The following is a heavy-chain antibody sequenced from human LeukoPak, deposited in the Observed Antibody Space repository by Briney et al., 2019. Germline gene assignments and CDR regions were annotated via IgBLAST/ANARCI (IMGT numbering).Heavy chain of an antibody. J-gene: IGHJ5*02. D-gene: IGHD3-3*01. CDR2: IYYSGTT. Sequence: SETLSLTCTVSGGSISSGSNYWGWIRQRPGQELEGIVTIYYSGTTYSKTSHRSLATISVNTSKAQFTQKLSLVTAADTAVYYCARGGDFWSGYYNQNWFEPWGQETLVTASS. CDR3: ARGGDFWSGYYNQNWFEP. CDR1: GGSISSGSNY. V-gene: IGHV4-39*06.